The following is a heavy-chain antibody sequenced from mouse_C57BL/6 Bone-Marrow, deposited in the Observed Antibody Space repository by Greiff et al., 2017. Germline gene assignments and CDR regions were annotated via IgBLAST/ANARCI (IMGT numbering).Heavy chain of an antibody. D-gene: IGHD2-3*01. V-gene: IGHV1-81*01. CDR1: GYTFTSYG. CDR3: ARTYDGYYVEFDY. J-gene: IGHJ2*01. CDR2: IYPRSGNT. Sequence: VQLQQSGAELARPGASVKLSCKASGYTFTSYGISWVKQSTGQGLEWIGAIYPRSGNTYYNEKFKGKATLTADKSSSTAYMELRSLTSEDSAVYFCARTYDGYYVEFDYWGQGTTLTVSS.